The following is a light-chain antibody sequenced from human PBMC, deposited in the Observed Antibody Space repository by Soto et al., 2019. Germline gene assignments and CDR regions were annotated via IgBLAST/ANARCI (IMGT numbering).Light chain of an antibody. V-gene: IGLV2-14*01. J-gene: IGLJ1*01. CDR2: EVS. CDR1: TSDVGGYNY. Sequence: QSVLTQPASVALLPGQSITISCTGTTSDVGGYNYVSWYQHHPGNAPKLIIYEVSSRSSGVSNRFSGSKSGNTASLIISGLQTEDEADYYCSSYTSSSTSVFGTGTKVTAL. CDR3: SSYTSSSTSV.